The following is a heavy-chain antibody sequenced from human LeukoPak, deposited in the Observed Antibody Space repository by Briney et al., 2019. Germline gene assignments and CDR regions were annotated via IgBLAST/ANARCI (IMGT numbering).Heavy chain of an antibody. V-gene: IGHV4-38-2*02. D-gene: IGHD7-27*01. CDR1: GYSISSGYY. CDR3: ARDSLTGDITY. Sequence: SETLSLTCSVSGYSISSGYYWGGFRQPPGKGLDWIGSIYHSGSAYYNPSLKSRVTISVDTSKNQFSLRLSSVTAADTAVYYCARDSLTGDITYWGQGTLVTVSS. CDR2: IYHSGSA. J-gene: IGHJ4*02.